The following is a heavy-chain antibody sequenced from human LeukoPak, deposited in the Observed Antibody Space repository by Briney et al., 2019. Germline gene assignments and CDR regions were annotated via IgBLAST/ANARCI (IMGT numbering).Heavy chain of an antibody. V-gene: IGHV4-59*01. J-gene: IGHJ4*02. Sequence: SETLSLTCTVSGGSISSYYWSWIRQPPGKGLEWIRYIYYSGSTNYNPSLKRRVTISVDTSKNQFSLKLSSVTAADTAVYYWARVSEKYSSGWYYFDYWGQGTLVTVSS. CDR2: IYYSGST. D-gene: IGHD6-19*01. CDR1: GGSISSYY. CDR3: ARVSEKYSSGWYYFDY.